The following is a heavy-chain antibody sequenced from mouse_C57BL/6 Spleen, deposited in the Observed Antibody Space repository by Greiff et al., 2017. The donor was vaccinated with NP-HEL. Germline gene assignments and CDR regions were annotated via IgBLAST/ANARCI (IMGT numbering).Heavy chain of an antibody. CDR2: IYTSDSET. CDR1: GYTFTSYW. CDR3: ARGGTTVVRDYFGY. V-gene: IGHV1-61*01. Sequence: QVQLQQPGAGLVRPGASVKLSCTASGYTFTSYWMVWVKQSPGQGLEWIGNIYTSDSETHYNQKFKDKATLTVDKSSSTAYKQLSSLTSEESAVYYCARGGTTVVRDYFGYWGQATTLTVS. D-gene: IGHD1-1*01. J-gene: IGHJ2*01.